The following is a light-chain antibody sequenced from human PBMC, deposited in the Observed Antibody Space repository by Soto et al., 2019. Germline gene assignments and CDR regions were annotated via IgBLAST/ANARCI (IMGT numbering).Light chain of an antibody. CDR1: SSDISGFSY. V-gene: IGLV2-11*01. Sequence: QSALTQPRSVSGSPGQSVTIPCSGTSSDISGFSYVSWYQLHPHKAPKVIIYDVRKRPSGVPDRFSGSKSGNTAYLTISGLHADDEADYFCCSYAGSLFGGGTKLTVL. CDR2: DVR. J-gene: IGLJ2*01. CDR3: CSYAGSL.